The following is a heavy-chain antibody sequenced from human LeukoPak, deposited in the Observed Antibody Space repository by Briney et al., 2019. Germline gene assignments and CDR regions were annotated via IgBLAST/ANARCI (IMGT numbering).Heavy chain of an antibody. D-gene: IGHD5-24*01. CDR3: ASNGYNRYSAFDY. CDR1: GGSISSYY. J-gene: IGHJ4*02. CDR2: IYYSGST. Sequence: SETLSLTCTVSGGSISSYYWSWIRQPPGKGLEWIGYIYYSGSTNYNPSLKSRVTISVDTSKNQFSLKLSSVTAADTAVYYCASNGYNRYSAFDYWGQGTLVTVSS. V-gene: IGHV4-59*01.